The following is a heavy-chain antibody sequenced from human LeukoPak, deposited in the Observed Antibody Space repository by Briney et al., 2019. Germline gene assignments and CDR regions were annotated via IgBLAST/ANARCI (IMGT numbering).Heavy chain of an antibody. J-gene: IGHJ4*02. Sequence: GGSLRLSCAASGFTFSSYWMHWVRQAPGKGLVWVSRIHVDGSSANYADSVKGRFTISRDNSKNMVFLQMNSLRDDDTAVYYCARDTTARYLDYWGQGTLVIVSS. CDR2: IHVDGSSA. V-gene: IGHV3-74*01. CDR3: ARDTTARYLDY. D-gene: IGHD1-1*01. CDR1: GFTFSSYW.